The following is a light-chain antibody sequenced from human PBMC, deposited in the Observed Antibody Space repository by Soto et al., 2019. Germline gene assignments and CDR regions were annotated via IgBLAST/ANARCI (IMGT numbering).Light chain of an antibody. CDR2: KAS. J-gene: IGKJ4*01. V-gene: IGKV1-5*03. Sequence: DIQVTQSPSTLSASVGDTVAITCRASQSIQSWLAWYQQKPGKAPKLLIYKASNLKSGVPSRFSGSESGTEFTLTISNLQPDDFATYYCQQYNSYSAPTFGGGTRVE. CDR3: QQYNSYSAPT. CDR1: QSIQSW.